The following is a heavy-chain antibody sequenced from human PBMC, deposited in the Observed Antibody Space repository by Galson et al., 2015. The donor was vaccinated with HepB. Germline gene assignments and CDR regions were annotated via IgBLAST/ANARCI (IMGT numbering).Heavy chain of an antibody. CDR2: IGYEGTIK. Sequence: SLRLSCAASGFGFNNYGMYWVRQAPGKGLEWVALIGYEGTIKYYADSVKGRFTISRDNSKNTLYLQMNSLRAEDTAVYYCARGDFDYWGQGTLVTVSS. J-gene: IGHJ4*02. CDR1: GFGFNNYG. CDR3: ARGDFDY. V-gene: IGHV3-33*07.